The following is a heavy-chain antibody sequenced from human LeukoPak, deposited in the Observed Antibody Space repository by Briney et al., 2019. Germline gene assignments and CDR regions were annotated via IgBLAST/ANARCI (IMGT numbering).Heavy chain of an antibody. Sequence: PGGSLRLSCAASGFTFSRNAMHWVRQAPGKGLEWVADISYDGSNKHYADSVKGRLTISRDNSENTLYLQMNSLRAEDTAVYYCAKNKAQYGGDNFDYWGQGTLVTVSS. CDR2: ISYDGSNK. J-gene: IGHJ4*02. V-gene: IGHV3-30*04. CDR1: GFTFSRNA. D-gene: IGHD4-23*01. CDR3: AKNKAQYGGDNFDY.